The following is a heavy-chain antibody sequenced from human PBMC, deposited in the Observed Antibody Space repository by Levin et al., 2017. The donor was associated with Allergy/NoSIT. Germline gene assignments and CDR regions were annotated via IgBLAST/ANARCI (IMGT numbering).Heavy chain of an antibody. CDR3: ARQLGNFWSGYNYFDY. V-gene: IGHV3-48*03. CDR1: GFTFSSYE. J-gene: IGHJ4*02. CDR2: ISSSGSTI. Sequence: LSLTCAASGFTFSSYEMNWVRQAPGKGLEWVSYISSSGSTIYYADSVKGRFTISRDNAKNSLYLQMNSLRAEATAVYYCARQLGNFWSGYNYFDYWGQGTLVTVSS. D-gene: IGHD3-3*01.